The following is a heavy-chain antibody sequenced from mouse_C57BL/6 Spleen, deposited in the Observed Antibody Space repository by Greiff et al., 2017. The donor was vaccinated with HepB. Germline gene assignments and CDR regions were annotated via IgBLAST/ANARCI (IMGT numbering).Heavy chain of an antibody. J-gene: IGHJ2*01. Sequence: QVTLKESGPGILQPSQTLSLTCSFSGFSLSTFGMGVGWIRQPSGKGLEWLAHIWWDDDKYYNPALKSRLTISKDTSKNQVFLKIANVDTADTATYYCARTDYYGSSSYYFDYWGQGTTLTVSS. CDR3: ARTDYYGSSSYYFDY. V-gene: IGHV8-8*01. D-gene: IGHD1-1*01. CDR2: IWWDDDK. CDR1: GFSLSTFGMG.